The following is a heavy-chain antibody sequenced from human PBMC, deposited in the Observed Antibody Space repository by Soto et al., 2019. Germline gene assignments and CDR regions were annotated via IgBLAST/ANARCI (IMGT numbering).Heavy chain of an antibody. CDR2: IYYSGST. CDR3: ARHVGRWAPPDY. J-gene: IGHJ4*02. Sequence: PSETLSLTCTVSGGSISSYYWNWIRQPPGKGLEWIGYIYYSGSTNYNPSLKSRVTISVDTSKNQFSLKLSSVTAADTAVYYCARHVGRWAPPDYWGQGTLVTVSS. V-gene: IGHV4-59*08. CDR1: GGSISSYY.